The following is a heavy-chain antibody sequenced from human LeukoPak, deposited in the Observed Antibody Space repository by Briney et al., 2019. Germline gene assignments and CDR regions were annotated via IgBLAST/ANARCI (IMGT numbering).Heavy chain of an antibody. Sequence: GASVKVSCKASGYTFTSYGISWVRQAPGQGLEWMGWISAYNGNTNYAQKLQGRVTMTTDTSTSTAYMELRSLRSGDTAVYYCARHEEKYYYDSSGYPIRWFDPWGQGTLVTVSS. J-gene: IGHJ5*02. V-gene: IGHV1-18*01. CDR2: ISAYNGNT. D-gene: IGHD3-22*01. CDR3: ARHEEKYYYDSSGYPIRWFDP. CDR1: GYTFTSYG.